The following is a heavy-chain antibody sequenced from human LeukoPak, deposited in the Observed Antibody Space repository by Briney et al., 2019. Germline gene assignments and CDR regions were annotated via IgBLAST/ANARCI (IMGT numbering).Heavy chain of an antibody. Sequence: PSETLSLTCAVYGGSFSGYYWSWIRQPPGKGLEWIGEINHSGSTNYNPSLKSRVTISVDTSKNRFSLKLSSVTAADTAVYYCARGAPSGSYYAKLDYWGQGTLVTVSS. CDR2: INHSGST. V-gene: IGHV4-34*01. J-gene: IGHJ4*02. D-gene: IGHD1-26*01. CDR3: ARGAPSGSYYAKLDY. CDR1: GGSFSGYY.